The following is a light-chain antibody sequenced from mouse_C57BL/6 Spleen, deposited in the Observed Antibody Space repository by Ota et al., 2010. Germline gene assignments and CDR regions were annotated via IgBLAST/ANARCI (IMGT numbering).Light chain of an antibody. CDR3: QQYSNYPFT. V-gene: IGKV6-23*01. J-gene: IGKJ2*01. Sequence: DIVMTQSHKFMSTSVGDRVSITCKASQGVGTAVVWYQQKPGQSPKLLIYWASTRHTGVPDRFTGSGSGTDFTLTISNVQSEDLADYFCQQYSNYPFTFGGGTKLEIK. CDR2: WAS. CDR1: QGVGTA.